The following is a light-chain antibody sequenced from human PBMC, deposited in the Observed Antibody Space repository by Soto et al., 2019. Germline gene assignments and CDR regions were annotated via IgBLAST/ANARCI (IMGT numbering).Light chain of an antibody. CDR3: CSFAGSTTYV. J-gene: IGLJ1*01. V-gene: IGLV2-23*01. CDR2: EGS. Sequence: QSALTQPASVSGSPGQSITISCTGTSSDVGTYNLVSWYQQHPGKAPKVMIYEGSRRPSGVSNRFSGSQSGNTASLTISGLQAEDEADYYCCSFAGSTTYVFGTGTKLTVL. CDR1: SSDVGTYNL.